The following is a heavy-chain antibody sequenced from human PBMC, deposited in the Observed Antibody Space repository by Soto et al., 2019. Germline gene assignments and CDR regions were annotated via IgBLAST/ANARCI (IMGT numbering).Heavy chain of an antibody. CDR2: IIPIFGTA. CDR1: GGTFSSYA. J-gene: IGHJ6*02. Sequence: SVKVSCKASGGTFSSYAISWVRQAPGQGLEWMGGIIPIFGTANYAQKFQGRVTITADKSTSTAYMELSSLRSEDTAVYYCARDESSWPPGEYYYYYGMDVWGQGTTVTVSS. V-gene: IGHV1-69*06. CDR3: ARDESSWPPGEYYYYYGMDV. D-gene: IGHD6-13*01.